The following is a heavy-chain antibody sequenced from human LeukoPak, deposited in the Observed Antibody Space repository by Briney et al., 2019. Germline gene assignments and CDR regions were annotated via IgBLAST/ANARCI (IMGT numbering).Heavy chain of an antibody. V-gene: IGHV1-18*01. D-gene: IGHD3-10*01. CDR2: TSGYNGHT. J-gene: IGHJ3*02. Sequence: ASVKVSCKASGYTFDTYGISWVRQAPGQGLEWMGWTSGYNGHTKYAQKFHDRVTLTTDTSTSTAYMEMRSLRSDDTAVYYCARSQSAGTSDAFDIWGQGTMLTVS. CDR1: GYTFDTYG. CDR3: ARSQSAGTSDAFDI.